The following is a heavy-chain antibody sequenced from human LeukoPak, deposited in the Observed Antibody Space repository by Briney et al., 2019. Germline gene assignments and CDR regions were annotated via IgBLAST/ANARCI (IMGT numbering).Heavy chain of an antibody. D-gene: IGHD2-2*01. Sequence: PGGSLRLSCAASGFTFSSYSMNWVRQAPGKGLKWVSSISSSSNYIYYADSVKGRFTISRDNSKNTLYLQMNSLRAEDTAVYYCARDYRCSSTSCYWELGEFDYWGQGTLVTVSS. CDR3: ARDYRCSSTSCYWELGEFDY. CDR2: ISSSSNYI. CDR1: GFTFSSYS. J-gene: IGHJ4*02. V-gene: IGHV3-21*01.